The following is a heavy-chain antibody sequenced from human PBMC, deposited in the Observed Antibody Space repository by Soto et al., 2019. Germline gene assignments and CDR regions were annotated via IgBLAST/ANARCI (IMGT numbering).Heavy chain of an antibody. CDR1: GFIFSNYA. D-gene: IGHD3-10*01. CDR3: AKDLIRGDGYVDFDY. CDR2: IYAGGGTT. J-gene: IGHJ4*02. Sequence: GGSLRLSCAAAGFIFSNYAMFWVRQAPGKGLDWVSTIYAGGGTTHYAESVKGRFTISRDNSNNRLYVQMNNLRAEDTAVYFCAKDLIRGDGYVDFDYWGQGXLVTVYS. V-gene: IGHV3-23*01.